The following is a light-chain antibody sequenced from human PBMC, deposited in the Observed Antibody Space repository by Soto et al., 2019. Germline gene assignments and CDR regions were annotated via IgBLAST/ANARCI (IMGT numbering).Light chain of an antibody. CDR2: GNN. V-gene: IGLV1-40*01. CDR3: QSYDSSLSGSL. CDR1: RSNIGAGYD. Sequence: QSVLTQPPSVSGAPGQRVTISCTGSRSNIGAGYDVHWYQQLPGTAPKVLIFGNNNRPSGVPDRFSGSKSGTSASLAITGLQAEDEADYYCQSYDSSLSGSLFGGGTKLTVL. J-gene: IGLJ2*01.